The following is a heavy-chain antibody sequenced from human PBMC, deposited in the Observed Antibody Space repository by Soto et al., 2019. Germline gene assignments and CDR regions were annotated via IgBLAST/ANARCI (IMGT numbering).Heavy chain of an antibody. D-gene: IGHD6-13*01. CDR1: GFTVSSYH. V-gene: IGHV3-66*01. CDR3: ARVPIAADEHFDY. Sequence: GGSLRLSCAASGFTVSSYHMSWVRQAPGKGLEWVSIIYSAGTIYYADSAKGRFTISRDNAKTSLYLQMNSLRAEDTAVYYCARVPIAADEHFDYWGQGTLVTVSS. J-gene: IGHJ4*02. CDR2: IYSAGTI.